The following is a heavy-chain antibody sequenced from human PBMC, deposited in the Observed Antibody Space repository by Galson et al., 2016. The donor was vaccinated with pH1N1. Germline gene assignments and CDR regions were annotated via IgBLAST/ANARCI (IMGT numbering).Heavy chain of an antibody. CDR3: AREPVATHYYYGFDV. J-gene: IGHJ6*02. V-gene: IGHV3-21*01. CDR1: GFTFRAYT. CDR2: ISGSSNYI. Sequence: SLRLSCAASGFTFRAYTMIWVRQAPGKGLEWVSSISGSSNYIYYTDSVKGRFTISRDNARNSLSLQMNSLRAEDTAVYYCAREPVATHYYYGFDVWGQGTTVTVSS.